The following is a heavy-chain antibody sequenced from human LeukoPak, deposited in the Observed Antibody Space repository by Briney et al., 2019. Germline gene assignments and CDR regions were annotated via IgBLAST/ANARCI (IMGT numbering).Heavy chain of an antibody. V-gene: IGHV3-23*01. D-gene: IGHD3-22*01. J-gene: IGHJ4*02. CDR3: AKESSYYYDSSGYPTYFDY. Sequence: GGSLRLSCAASGFTFSNYAMSWVRQAPGKGLEWVSGISGSGYSTYYADSVKGRFTISRDNSKNTLYLQMNSLRAEDTAVYYCAKESSYYYDSSGYPTYFDYWGQGTLVTVSS. CDR1: GFTFSNYA. CDR2: ISGSGYST.